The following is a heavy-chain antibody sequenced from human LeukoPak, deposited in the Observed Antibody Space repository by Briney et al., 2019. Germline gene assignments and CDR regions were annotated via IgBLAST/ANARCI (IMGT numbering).Heavy chain of an antibody. J-gene: IGHJ4*02. D-gene: IGHD3-9*01. CDR3: AKVDPLRYFDWLSHRVFDY. CDR1: GFTFSSYA. Sequence: GGSLRLSCAASGFTFSSYAMSWVRQAPGKGLEWGSALSGSGGSTYYADSGKGRFTISRDNSKNTLYLQMNSLRAEDTAVYYCAKVDPLRYFDWLSHRVFDYWGQGTLVTVSS. V-gene: IGHV3-23*01. CDR2: LSGSGGST.